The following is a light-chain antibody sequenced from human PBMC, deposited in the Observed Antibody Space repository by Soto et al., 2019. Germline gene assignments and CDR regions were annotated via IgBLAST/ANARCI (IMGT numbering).Light chain of an antibody. J-gene: IGKJ1*01. CDR2: GAS. CDR3: QLYNRNTWS. CDR1: QSVGTW. V-gene: IGKV1-5*01. Sequence: DIQMTQSPSTLSASVGGRVTITCRASQSVGTWVAWYQQKPGEAPKLLIYGASNLESGLPSRFSGSGSGTEFTLTITTLQPDDFATYFCQLYNRNTWSFGPGTKVDIK.